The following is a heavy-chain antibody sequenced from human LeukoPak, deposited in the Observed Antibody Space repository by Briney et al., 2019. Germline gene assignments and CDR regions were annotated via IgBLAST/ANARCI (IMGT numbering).Heavy chain of an antibody. CDR3: AREYYDILTGYIDY. V-gene: IGHV3-30-3*01. D-gene: IGHD3-9*01. CDR1: GFTFSSYA. CDR2: ISYDGSNK. J-gene: IGHJ4*02. Sequence: PGGSLRLSRAASGFTFSSYAMHWVRQAPGKGLEWVAVISYDGSNKYYADSVKGRFTISRDNSKNTLYLQMNSLRAEDTAVYYCAREYYDILTGYIDYWGQGTLVTVSS.